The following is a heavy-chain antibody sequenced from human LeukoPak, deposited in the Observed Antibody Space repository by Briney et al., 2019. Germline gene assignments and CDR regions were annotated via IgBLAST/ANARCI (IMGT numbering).Heavy chain of an antibody. CDR2: ISYDGSNK. V-gene: IGHV3-30*18. CDR3: AKTLPNDYDYIWGSYAQALDY. CDR1: GFTFSSYG. Sequence: PGGSLRLSCVASGFTFSSYGMHWVRQAPGKGLEWVAVISYDGSNKYYADSVKGRFTISRDNSKNTLYLQMNSLRAEDTAVYYCAKTLPNDYDYIWGSYAQALDYWGQGTLVTVSS. D-gene: IGHD3-16*01. J-gene: IGHJ4*02.